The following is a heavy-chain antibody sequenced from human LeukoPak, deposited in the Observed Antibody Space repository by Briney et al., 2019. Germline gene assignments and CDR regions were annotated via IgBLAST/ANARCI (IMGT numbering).Heavy chain of an antibody. D-gene: IGHD3-10*01. CDR3: ARDPDYYGSGRSYFDC. CDR2: INPKSDGT. Sequence: ASVKVSCKASGYTFTDYYMHWVRQAPGQGPEWMGWINPKSDGTSYAQKFQGRVTLTRDTSITTAYMELSRLGSDDTAVYYCARDPDYYGSGRSYFDCWGQGTLVTVSS. CDR1: GYTFTDYY. J-gene: IGHJ4*02. V-gene: IGHV1-2*02.